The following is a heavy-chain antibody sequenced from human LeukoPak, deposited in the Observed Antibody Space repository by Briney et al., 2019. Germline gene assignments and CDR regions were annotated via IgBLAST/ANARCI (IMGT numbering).Heavy chain of an antibody. V-gene: IGHV1-18*01. J-gene: IGHJ4*02. CDR2: ISVYNGNT. CDR3: ARTCSSSSCYMVH. Sequence: ASVKVSCKASGYTFANFGITWVRQAPGQGLEWMRWISVYNGNTNYAQNLQGRVTLTTDTSTSIAYMELRSLRSDDTALYYCARTCSSSSCYMVHWGQGTLVTVSS. D-gene: IGHD2-2*02. CDR1: GYTFANFG.